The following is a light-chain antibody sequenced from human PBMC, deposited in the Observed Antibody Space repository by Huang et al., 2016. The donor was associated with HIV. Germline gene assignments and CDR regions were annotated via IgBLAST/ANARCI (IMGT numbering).Light chain of an antibody. J-gene: IGKJ2*01. CDR1: QSVINN. CDR2: DAS. CDR3: QQYNNWPYT. Sequence: EIVMTQSPATLSVSPGERVTLSCRASQSVINNLAWYQQKPGQAPRLLIYDASTRATGIPARFSGSGSGIEFTLTISSLQSEDFAVYYRQQYNNWPYTFGQGTKLEIK. V-gene: IGKV3-15*01.